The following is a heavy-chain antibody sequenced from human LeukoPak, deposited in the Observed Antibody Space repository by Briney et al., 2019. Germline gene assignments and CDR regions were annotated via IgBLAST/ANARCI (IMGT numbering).Heavy chain of an antibody. J-gene: IGHJ4*02. V-gene: IGHV3-48*03. D-gene: IGHD2-21*01. Sequence: GGSLRLSCAASGFTSSNYEMNWVRQAPGKGLEWISYITADGSMAYYAGSVKGRFTISRDNAKNSLYLQMNSLRADDTAVYYCARETIDCGGDCYDYWGQGTLATVSS. CDR1: GFTSSNYE. CDR3: ARETIDCGGDCYDY. CDR2: ITADGSMA.